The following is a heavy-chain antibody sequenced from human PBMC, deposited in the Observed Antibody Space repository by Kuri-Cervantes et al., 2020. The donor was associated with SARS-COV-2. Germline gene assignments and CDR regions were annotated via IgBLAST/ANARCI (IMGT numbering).Heavy chain of an antibody. D-gene: IGHD6-19*01. Sequence: LSLTCAASGFTFSSYAMHWVRQAPGKGLEWVAVISYDGSNKYYADSVKGRFTISRDNSKNTLYLQMNSLRAEDTAVYYCARDGGIAVAAHFDYWGQGTLVTVSS. CDR2: ISYDGSNK. V-gene: IGHV3-30-3*01. CDR3: ARDGGIAVAAHFDY. CDR1: GFTFSSYA. J-gene: IGHJ4*02.